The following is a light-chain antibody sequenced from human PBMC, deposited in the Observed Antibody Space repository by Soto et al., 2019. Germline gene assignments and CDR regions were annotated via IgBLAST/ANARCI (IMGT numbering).Light chain of an antibody. J-gene: IGKJ4*01. CDR2: LGS. V-gene: IGKV2-28*01. CDR3: MQALQTPLT. Sequence: DIVMTQSPLSLPVTPGEPASISCRSSQSLLHANAYNYLDWYLQKPGQSPQLLIYLGSNRASGVPDRFRGSGSGTDFTLNISRVEAEDVGVYYCMQALQTPLTFGGGTKVEI. CDR1: QSLLHANAYNY.